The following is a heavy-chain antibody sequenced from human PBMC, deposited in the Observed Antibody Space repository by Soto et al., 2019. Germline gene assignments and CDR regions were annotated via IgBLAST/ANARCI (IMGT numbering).Heavy chain of an antibody. CDR3: ARAIYRRRACSSNWLGP. J-gene: IGHJ5*02. D-gene: IGHD6-6*01. CDR2: IYYSGST. Sequence: TMSLTCTVSGGSITSGDYYWSWIRQPPGKGLEWIGYIYYSGSTYYNPSLKSRVAISMDMSKNQFSLRLRSVTAADTALYFCARAIYRRRACSSNWLGPWGQG. V-gene: IGHV4-30-4*01. CDR1: GGSITSGDYY.